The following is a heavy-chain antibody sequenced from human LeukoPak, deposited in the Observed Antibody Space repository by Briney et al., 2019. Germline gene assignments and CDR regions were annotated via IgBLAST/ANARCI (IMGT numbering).Heavy chain of an antibody. Sequence: GGSPRLSCAASGFTFSSYGMHWVRQAPGKGLEWVAVMWYDESNEYYPDSVKGRFTISRDNSKNTLYLQMNSLTDEDTAVYYCARDLSGSYMSDYWGQGTLVTVSS. D-gene: IGHD3-10*01. J-gene: IGHJ4*02. CDR3: ARDLSGSYMSDY. CDR1: GFTFSSYG. CDR2: MWYDESNE. V-gene: IGHV3-33*01.